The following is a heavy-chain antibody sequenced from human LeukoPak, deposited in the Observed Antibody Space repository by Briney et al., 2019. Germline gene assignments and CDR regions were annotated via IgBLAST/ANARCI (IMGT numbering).Heavy chain of an antibody. V-gene: IGHV4-39*07. CDR1: GGSISSSSYY. D-gene: IGHD3-3*01. J-gene: IGHJ3*02. Sequence: PSETLSLTCTVSGGSISSSSYYWGWIRQPPGKGLEWIGSIYYSGSTYYNPSLKSRVTISVDTSKNQFSLKLSSVTAADTAVYYCARDDYDFWSGYYTEHDAFDIWGQGTMVTVSS. CDR3: ARDDYDFWSGYYTEHDAFDI. CDR2: IYYSGST.